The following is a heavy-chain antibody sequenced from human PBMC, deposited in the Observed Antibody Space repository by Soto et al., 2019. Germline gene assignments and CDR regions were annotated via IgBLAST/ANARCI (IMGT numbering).Heavy chain of an antibody. CDR2: ISCDGSNK. Sequence: QVQLVESGGGVVQPGRSLRLSCAASGFTFSSYGMHWVRQAPGKGLEWVAVISCDGSNKYYADSVKGRFTISRDNSKNTLYLQMNSLRAEDTAVYYCAKDKWLPYFDYWGQGTLVTVSS. D-gene: IGHD6-19*01. J-gene: IGHJ4*02. V-gene: IGHV3-30*18. CDR1: GFTFSSYG. CDR3: AKDKWLPYFDY.